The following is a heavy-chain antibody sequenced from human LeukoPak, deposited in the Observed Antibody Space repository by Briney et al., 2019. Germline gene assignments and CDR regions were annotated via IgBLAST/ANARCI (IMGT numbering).Heavy chain of an antibody. D-gene: IGHD5-12*01. J-gene: IGHJ4*02. Sequence: PSETLSLTCAVYGGSFSGYYWSWIRQPPGKGLEWIGEINHSGSTNYNPSLKSRVTISVDTSKNQFSLKLSSVTAADTAVYYCARGVPEYSGYDSPQGFDYWGQGTLVTVSS. CDR1: GGSFSGYY. CDR2: INHSGST. V-gene: IGHV4-34*01. CDR3: ARGVPEYSGYDSPQGFDY.